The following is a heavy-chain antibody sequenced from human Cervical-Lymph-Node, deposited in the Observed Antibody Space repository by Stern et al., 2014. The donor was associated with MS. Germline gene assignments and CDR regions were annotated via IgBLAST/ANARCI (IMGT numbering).Heavy chain of an antibody. D-gene: IGHD4-17*01. V-gene: IGHV1-69*01. CDR3: ARDRGDEEGIWFNS. Sequence: VQLVESGAEVKKPGSSGKVSCKASGGIFKIFTISWVRQAPGQGLEWMGGLNHFVGAANYAQNFQGRVTFSADESTSTAFMELRSLTSDDTAIYYCARDRGDEEGIWFNSWGQGTLVTVSS. CDR2: LNHFVGAA. CDR1: GGIFKIFT. J-gene: IGHJ5*01.